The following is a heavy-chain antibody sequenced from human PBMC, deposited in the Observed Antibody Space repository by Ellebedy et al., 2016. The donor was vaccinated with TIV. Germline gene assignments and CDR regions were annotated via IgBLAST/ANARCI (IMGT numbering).Heavy chain of an antibody. CDR1: GFTFSSYW. CDR3: VKENRGTYGASDC. Sequence: GESLKISCAASGFTFSSYWMSWVRQGPGKGLEWVASMSYSGADTHTHYADSGKGRFSISRDNPKQMLFLQMNSLRVEDTAVYHCVKENRGTYGASDCWGQGTQVTVSS. D-gene: IGHD3-16*01. CDR2: MSYSGADTHT. V-gene: IGHV3-23*01. J-gene: IGHJ4*02.